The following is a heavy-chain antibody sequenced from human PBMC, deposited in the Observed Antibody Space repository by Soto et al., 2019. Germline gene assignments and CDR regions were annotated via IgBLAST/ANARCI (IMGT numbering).Heavy chain of an antibody. Sequence: QVQLVQSGAEVKKPGASVKVSCKASGYTFTNYDINWVRQATGQGHEWMGWMNPNSGYTGYAQNFQGRVTMTRNTSISTAYMELSSLRSEDTAVYYCASALNGIFAGILQGDAFDIWGQGTMVTVSS. CDR3: ASALNGIFAGILQGDAFDI. J-gene: IGHJ3*02. CDR2: MNPNSGYT. D-gene: IGHD2-2*02. V-gene: IGHV1-8*01. CDR1: GYTFTNYD.